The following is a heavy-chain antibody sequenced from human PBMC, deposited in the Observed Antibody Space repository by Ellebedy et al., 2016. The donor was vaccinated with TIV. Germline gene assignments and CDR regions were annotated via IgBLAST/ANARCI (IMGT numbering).Heavy chain of an antibody. J-gene: IGHJ5*02. CDR2: MSSGATTI. CDR3: SRGNKTFNP. D-gene: IGHD2/OR15-2a*01. CDR1: GFTFSAYN. Sequence: GESLKISXAASGFTFSAYNMNWVRQAPGKGLEWVSYMSSGATTIYYADSVKGRFIMSRDNAKNTLYLQLNSLRAEDTAVYYCSRGNKTFNPWGQGTLVTVSS. V-gene: IGHV3-48*03.